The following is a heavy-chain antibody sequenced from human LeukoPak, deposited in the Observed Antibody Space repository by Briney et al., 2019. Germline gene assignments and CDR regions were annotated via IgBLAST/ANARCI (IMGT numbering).Heavy chain of an antibody. J-gene: IGHJ6*03. V-gene: IGHV3-73*01. CDR2: IRSKANSYAT. CDR3: TRQYRVYYMDV. Sequence: TGGSLRLSCAASGFTFSSSAMHWVRQASGKGLEWVGRIRSKANSYATAYAASVKGRFTISRDDSKNTAYLQMNSLKTEDTAVYYCTRQYRVYYMDVWGKGTTVTVSS. CDR1: GFTFSSSA. D-gene: IGHD1-1*01.